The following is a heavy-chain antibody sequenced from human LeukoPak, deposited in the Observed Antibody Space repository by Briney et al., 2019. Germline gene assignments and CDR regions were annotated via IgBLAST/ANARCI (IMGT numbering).Heavy chain of an antibody. V-gene: IGHV3-21*01. D-gene: IGHD1-26*01. Sequence: GGSLRLSCAASGFTFSSYNMNWVRQAPGKGLEWVSSISSSSSYIYYADSVKGRFTISRDNAKNSLYLQMNSLRAEDTAVYYCARDRHIVGATYYYYGMDVWGQGTTVTVSS. J-gene: IGHJ6*02. CDR2: ISSSSSYI. CDR3: ARDRHIVGATYYYYGMDV. CDR1: GFTFSSYN.